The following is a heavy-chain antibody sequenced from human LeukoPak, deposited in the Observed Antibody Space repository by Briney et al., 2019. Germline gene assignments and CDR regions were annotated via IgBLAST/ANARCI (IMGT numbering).Heavy chain of an antibody. V-gene: IGHV3-33*01. D-gene: IGHD4-17*01. CDR2: IWHDGSNK. Sequence: GGSLRLSRAASGFTFSSYGMHWVRQAPGRGLEWVAVIWHDGSNKYYADSVKGRFTISRDNSKNTLYLQMNSLRAEDTAVYYCAGSTVMSDCWGQGTLVTVSS. CDR3: AGSTVMSDC. J-gene: IGHJ4*02. CDR1: GFTFSSYG.